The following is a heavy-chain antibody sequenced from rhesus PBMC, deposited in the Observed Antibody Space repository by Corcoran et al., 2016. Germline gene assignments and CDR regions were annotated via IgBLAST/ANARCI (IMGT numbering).Heavy chain of an antibody. Sequence: QVQLQESGPGLVKPSETLSLTCAVSGGSISGGYDWSWIRQPPGKGLEWIGYIYGSSGSTNSNPSLKNRVTISKDTSKNQFSLKLTSVTAADTAVYYCARGTEYALDSWGQGVVVTVSS. V-gene: IGHV4-76*01. CDR2: IYGSSGST. CDR3: ARGTEYALDS. D-gene: IGHD3-3*01. CDR1: GGSISGGYD. J-gene: IGHJ6*01.